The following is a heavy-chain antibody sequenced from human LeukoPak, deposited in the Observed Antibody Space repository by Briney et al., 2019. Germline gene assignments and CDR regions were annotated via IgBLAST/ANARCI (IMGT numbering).Heavy chain of an antibody. J-gene: IGHJ6*02. V-gene: IGHV4-59*12. D-gene: IGHD3-16*01. CDR1: GDSIRSSS. Sequence: SETLSLTCTVSGDSIRSSSWSWIRQPPGKALEWIGYVHYDGSTNYNPSLRSRVTISVDTSKNQFSLKLSSVTAADTAVYYCARDPGGANYGMDVWGQGTTVTVSS. CDR2: VHYDGST. CDR3: ARDPGGANYGMDV.